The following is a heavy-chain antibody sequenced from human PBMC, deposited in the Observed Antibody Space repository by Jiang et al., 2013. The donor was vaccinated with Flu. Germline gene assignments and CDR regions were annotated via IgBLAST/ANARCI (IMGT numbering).Heavy chain of an antibody. V-gene: IGHV1-69-2*01. J-gene: IGHJ6*02. CDR1: GYTFTDYY. CDR2: VDPEDGET. CDR3: ATGGVGVVPAAIGYSYYYGMDV. D-gene: IGHD2-2*02. Sequence: GAEVKKPGATVKISCKVSGYTFTDYYMHWVQQAPGKGLEWMGLVDPEDGETIYAEKFQGRVTITADTSTDTAYMELSSLRSEDTAVYYCATGGVGVVPAAIGYSYYYGMDVWGQGTTVTVSS.